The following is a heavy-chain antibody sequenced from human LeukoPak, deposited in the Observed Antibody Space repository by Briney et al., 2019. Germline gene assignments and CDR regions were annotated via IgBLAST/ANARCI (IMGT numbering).Heavy chain of an antibody. CDR3: AATDKT. CDR1: GFTFDDYA. J-gene: IGHJ4*02. CDR2: INDDGSQK. Sequence: GGSLRLSCAASGFTFDDYAMHWVRQAPGKGLEWVADINDDGSQKFYVDSVKGRFTISRDNAKNSLYLQMNSLGAEDTAVYYCAATDKTWGQGTLVTVSS. V-gene: IGHV3-7*01.